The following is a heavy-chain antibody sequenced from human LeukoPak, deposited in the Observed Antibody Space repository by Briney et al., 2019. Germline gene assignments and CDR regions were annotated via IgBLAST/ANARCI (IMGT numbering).Heavy chain of an antibody. V-gene: IGHV3-23*01. CDR2: ISGSGGGT. Sequence: GGSLRLSCAASGFTFSSSAMSWVRQAPGKGLEWVSGISGSGGGTYYADSVKGRFTISRDNSKNTLYLQMNSLRAEDTAVYYCAKGLDIVVVPAALYYYYGMDVWGQGTTVTVSS. CDR3: AKGLDIVVVPAALYYYYGMDV. D-gene: IGHD2-2*03. J-gene: IGHJ6*02. CDR1: GFTFSSSA.